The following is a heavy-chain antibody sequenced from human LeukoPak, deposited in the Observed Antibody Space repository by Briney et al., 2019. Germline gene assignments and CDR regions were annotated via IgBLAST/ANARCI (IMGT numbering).Heavy chain of an antibody. J-gene: IGHJ6*03. Sequence: SETLSLTCTVSGGSISSHYWSWIRQPPGKGLEWIGYIYYSGSTNYKPSLKSRVTISVDTSKNQFSLKVSSVTAADTAVYYCARAHSSSWAMDVWGKGTTVTVSS. D-gene: IGHD6-13*01. CDR3: ARAHSSSWAMDV. CDR1: GGSISSHY. CDR2: IYYSGST. V-gene: IGHV4-59*11.